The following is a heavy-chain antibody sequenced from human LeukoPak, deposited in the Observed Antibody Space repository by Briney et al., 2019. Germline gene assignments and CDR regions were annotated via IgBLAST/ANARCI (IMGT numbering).Heavy chain of an antibody. CDR1: GFTFSSYG. CDR2: ISYDGSNK. Sequence: GGSLRLSCAASGFTFSSYGMHWVRQAPGKGLEWVAVISYDGSNKYYADSVKGRFTISRDNSKNTLYLQMNSLRAEDTAVYYRAKDPARLGYGDYGAIDYWGQGTLVTVSS. J-gene: IGHJ4*02. CDR3: AKDPARLGYGDYGAIDY. V-gene: IGHV3-30*18. D-gene: IGHD4-17*01.